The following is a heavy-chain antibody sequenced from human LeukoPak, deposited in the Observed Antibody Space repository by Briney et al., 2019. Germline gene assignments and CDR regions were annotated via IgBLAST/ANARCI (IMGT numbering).Heavy chain of an antibody. CDR3: ASVDYYGSGNYYNDVDY. J-gene: IGHJ4*02. CDR2: ISSSSSYI. V-gene: IGHV3-21*01. CDR1: GFTFSSYS. Sequence: PGGSLRLSCAASGFTFSSYSMNWVRQAPGKGPEWVSSISSSSSYIYYADSVKGRFTISRDNAKNSLYLQMNSLRAEDTALYYCASVDYYGSGNYYNDVDYWGQGTLVTVSS. D-gene: IGHD3-10*01.